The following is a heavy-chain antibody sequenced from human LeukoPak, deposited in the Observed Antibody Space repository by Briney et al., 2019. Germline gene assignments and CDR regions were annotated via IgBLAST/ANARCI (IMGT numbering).Heavy chain of an antibody. Sequence: GGSLRLSCAASGFTFSSYTMAWVRQAPGKGLEYVSSISSSGDITFYADSVKGRFTISRDNSKNTLYLQMNSLRAEDTAVYYCARKTKGSGYKNWGQGTLVTVSS. CDR3: ARKTKGSGYKN. CDR2: ISSSGDIT. CDR1: GFTFSSYT. D-gene: IGHD5-12*01. J-gene: IGHJ4*02. V-gene: IGHV3-23*01.